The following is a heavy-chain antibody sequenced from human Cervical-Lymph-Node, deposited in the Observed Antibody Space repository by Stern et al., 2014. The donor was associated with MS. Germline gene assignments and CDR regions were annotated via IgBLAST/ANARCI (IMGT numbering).Heavy chain of an antibody. Sequence: QVQLLQPGAEVKKPGASVKVSCKASGYTFTSYGISWVRQAPGQGLEWMGWISAYNGNTNYAQKLQGRVTMTTDISTSTAYMELRSLRSDDTAVYYCARVSGALRFLEWSLEYWGQGTLVTVSS. V-gene: IGHV1-18*04. CDR3: ARVSGALRFLEWSLEY. D-gene: IGHD3-3*01. CDR1: GYTFTSYG. J-gene: IGHJ4*02. CDR2: ISAYNGNT.